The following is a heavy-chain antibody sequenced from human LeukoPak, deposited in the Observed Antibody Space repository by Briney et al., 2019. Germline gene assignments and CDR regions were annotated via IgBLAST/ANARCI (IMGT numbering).Heavy chain of an antibody. CDR1: GGSISSSSYY. CDR2: IYYSGST. D-gene: IGHD6-19*01. V-gene: IGHV4-39*07. Sequence: SETLSLTCTVSGGSISSSSYYWAWIRQPPGKGLEWIGSIYYSGSTNYNPSLKSRVTISVDTSKNQFSLKPSSVTAADTAVYYCAGTGIAVAWGQGTLVTVSS. J-gene: IGHJ4*02. CDR3: AGTGIAVA.